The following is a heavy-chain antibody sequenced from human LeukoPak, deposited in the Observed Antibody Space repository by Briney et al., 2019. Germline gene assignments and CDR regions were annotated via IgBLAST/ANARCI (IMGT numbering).Heavy chain of an antibody. V-gene: IGHV1-69*06. Sequence: GASVKVSCKASGGTFSSYAISWVRQAPGQGLEWMGGIIPIFGTANYAQKFQGRVTITADKSTSTAYMELSSLRSEDTAVYYCARELEWLFSPANWFDPWGQGTLVTVSS. J-gene: IGHJ5*02. CDR2: IIPIFGTA. D-gene: IGHD3-3*01. CDR1: GGTFSSYA. CDR3: ARELEWLFSPANWFDP.